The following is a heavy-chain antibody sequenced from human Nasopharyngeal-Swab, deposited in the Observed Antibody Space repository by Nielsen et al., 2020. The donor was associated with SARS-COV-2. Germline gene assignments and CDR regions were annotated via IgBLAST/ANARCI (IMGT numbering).Heavy chain of an antibody. V-gene: IGHV3-23*01. CDR1: GFTLSSYA. Sequence: GGSLRLSCATSGFTLSSYAMSWVRQAPGKGLEWVSSISGFDITTYYADSVKGRFTVSRDSFRNTLYLQMNSLRAEDTAVYYCAKVPISEWVTHYFDSWGQGTLVTVSS. CDR3: AKVPISEWVTHYFDS. D-gene: IGHD1-26*01. CDR2: ISGFDITT. J-gene: IGHJ4*02.